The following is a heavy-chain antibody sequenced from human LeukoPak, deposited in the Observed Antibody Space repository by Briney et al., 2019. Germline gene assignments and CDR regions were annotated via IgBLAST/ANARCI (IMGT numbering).Heavy chain of an antibody. V-gene: IGHV4-39*07. J-gene: IGHJ4*02. CDR2: IYYSGST. CDR3: AREGPTIAAAGTVSDY. D-gene: IGHD6-13*01. Sequence: SETLSLTCTVSGGSISGSSYYWGWIRQPPGKGLEWIGSIYYSGSTYYNPSLKSRVTISVDTSKNQFSLKLSSVTAADTAVYYCAREGPTIAAAGTVSDYWGQGTLVTVSS. CDR1: GGSISGSSYY.